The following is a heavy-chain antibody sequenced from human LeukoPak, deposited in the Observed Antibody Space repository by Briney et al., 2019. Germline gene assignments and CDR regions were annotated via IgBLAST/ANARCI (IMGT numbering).Heavy chain of an antibody. CDR1: GGTFSRYA. V-gene: IGHV1-69*01. CDR2: IIPIFGTA. J-gene: IGHJ4*02. Sequence: ASVRVSCTVSGGTFSRYAISWVRQAPGQGLEWMGGIIPIFGTANYAQKFQGRVTITADESTSTAYMELSSLRSEDTAVYYCARFSTGYSYAPIDYWGQGTLVTVSS. CDR3: ARFSTGYSYAPIDY. D-gene: IGHD5-18*01.